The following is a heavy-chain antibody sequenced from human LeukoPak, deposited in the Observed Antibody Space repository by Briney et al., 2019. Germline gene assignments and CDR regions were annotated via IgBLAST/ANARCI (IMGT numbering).Heavy chain of an antibody. J-gene: IGHJ5*02. D-gene: IGHD3-3*01. CDR1: GFTFSNYW. Sequence: GGSLRLSCAASGFTFSNYWMHWVRQAPGKGLVWVSGSDSDGSNTRHADSVRGRFTISRDNAKDTLYLQMSSLRDEDTAVYYCVSDLCGGDDQWGRGTLVTVSS. V-gene: IGHV3-74*01. CDR3: VSDLCGGDDQ. CDR2: SDSDGSNT.